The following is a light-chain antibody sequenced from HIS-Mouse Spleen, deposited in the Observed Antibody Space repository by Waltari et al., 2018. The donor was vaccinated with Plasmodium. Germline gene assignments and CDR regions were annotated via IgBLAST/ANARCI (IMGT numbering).Light chain of an antibody. V-gene: IGLV3-10*01. CDR3: YSTDSSGNHRV. CDR1: ALPKKY. Sequence: SYEMTPPPAVAVSPGQTASITCAGAALPKKYAYWYQQKSGQAPVLVIYEDSKRPSGIPERFSGSSSGTMATLTISGAQVEDEADYYCYSTDSSGNHRVFGGGTKLTVL. CDR2: EDS. J-gene: IGLJ3*02.